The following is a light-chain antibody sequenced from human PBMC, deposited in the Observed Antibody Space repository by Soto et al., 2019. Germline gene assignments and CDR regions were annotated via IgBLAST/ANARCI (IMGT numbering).Light chain of an antibody. J-gene: IGKJ5*01. CDR2: GAS. V-gene: IGKV3-20*01. CDR3: QQYGSSPPFT. CDR1: HSVSSSY. Sequence: EIVLTQSPGTLSLSPGERATLSCRASHSVSSSYFAWYQQKPGQAPMLLIYGASSRATGIPDRFSGSGSGTDFTLTISRLEAEDFAVYDCQQYGSSPPFTFGQGTRLEIK.